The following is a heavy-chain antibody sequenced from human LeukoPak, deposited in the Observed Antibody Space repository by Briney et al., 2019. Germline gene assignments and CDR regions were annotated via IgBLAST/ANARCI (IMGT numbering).Heavy chain of an antibody. CDR1: GYTFTGYY. CDR2: INPNSGGT. V-gene: IGHV1-2*04. CDR3: ARGDYGDYLSYFDY. D-gene: IGHD4-17*01. J-gene: IGHJ4*02. Sequence: ASVKVSCKASGYTFTGYYLNWVRQAPGQGLEWMGWINPNSGGTNYAQKFQGWVTMTRDTSISTAYMELRSLRSDDTAVYYCARGDYGDYLSYFDYWGQGTLVTVSS.